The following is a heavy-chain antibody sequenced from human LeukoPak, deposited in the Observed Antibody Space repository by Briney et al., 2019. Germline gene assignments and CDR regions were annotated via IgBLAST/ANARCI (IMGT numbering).Heavy chain of an antibody. Sequence: GGSLRLSCVASGLPTADFAMHWVRQAPGKGLEWVSLISGDGVSTFYADSVKGRFSISRDNSKNSLYLEMNSLRTGDAAMYYCAKESGKFDYWGQGTLVAVSS. V-gene: IGHV3-43*02. CDR1: GLPTADFA. J-gene: IGHJ4*02. CDR2: ISGDGVST. CDR3: AKESGKFDY.